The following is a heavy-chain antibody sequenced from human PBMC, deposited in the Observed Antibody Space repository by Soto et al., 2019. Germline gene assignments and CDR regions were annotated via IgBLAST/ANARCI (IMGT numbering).Heavy chain of an antibody. Sequence: SETLSLTCTVSGGSISSYYWSWIWQPPGKGLEWIGYIYYSGSTNYNPSLKSRVTISVDTSKNQFSLKLSSVTAADTAVYYCARQGLRETGDYEDYYYYYMDVWGKGTTVTVSS. V-gene: IGHV4-59*08. CDR3: ARQGLRETGDYEDYYYYYMDV. J-gene: IGHJ6*03. CDR1: GGSISSYY. CDR2: IYYSGST. D-gene: IGHD4-17*01.